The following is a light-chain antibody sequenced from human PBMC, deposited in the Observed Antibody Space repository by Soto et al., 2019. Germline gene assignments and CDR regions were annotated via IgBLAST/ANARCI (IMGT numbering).Light chain of an antibody. CDR3: QQSYSTPRT. J-gene: IGKJ1*01. Sequence: DIQMTQSPPSLSASVGDRVSITCRASQRISSHLNWYQQKLGQAPKLLIYAASNLQSGVPSTFSGSGSGTDFTLTIRSLQPEDFATYYCQQSYSTPRTFGQGTKGDIK. CDR1: QRISSH. V-gene: IGKV1-39*01. CDR2: AAS.